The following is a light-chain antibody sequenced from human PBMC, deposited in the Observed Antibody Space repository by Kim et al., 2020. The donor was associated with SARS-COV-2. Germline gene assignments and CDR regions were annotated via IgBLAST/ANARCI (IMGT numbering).Light chain of an antibody. CDR1: QSVSSSY. J-gene: IGKJ1*01. Sequence: SAGKRATLSCRASQSVSSSYLAWYQQKPGQAPRLLIYGASSRATGIPDRFSGSGSGTDFTLTISRLEPEDFAVYYCQQYGSSPPAFGQGTKVDIK. V-gene: IGKV3-20*01. CDR2: GAS. CDR3: QQYGSSPPA.